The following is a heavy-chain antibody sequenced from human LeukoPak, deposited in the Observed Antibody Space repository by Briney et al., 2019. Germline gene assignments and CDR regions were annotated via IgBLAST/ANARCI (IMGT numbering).Heavy chain of an antibody. CDR3: ARVGYYYDSEGDY. D-gene: IGHD3-22*01. Sequence: ASVKVSCKASGYTFTGYYMHWVRQAPGQGLEWMGWINPKSGGTNYAQTFQGRVTMTRDTSISTAYMELSRLRSDDTAVYYCARVGYYYDSEGDYWGQGTLVTVSS. CDR1: GYTFTGYY. V-gene: IGHV1-2*02. CDR2: INPKSGGT. J-gene: IGHJ4*02.